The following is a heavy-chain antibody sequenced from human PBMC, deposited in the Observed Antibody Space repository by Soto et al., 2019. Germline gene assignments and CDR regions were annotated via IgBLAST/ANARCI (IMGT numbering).Heavy chain of an antibody. D-gene: IGHD3-3*01. CDR2: MKPNSGNT. CDR3: ARGGTGDRALYDFWSGYYRSNWFDP. Sequence: QVQLVQSGAEVKKPGASVKVSCKASGYTFTSYDINWVRQDTGQGLEWMGWMKPNSGNTGYAQKFQGRVTMTRNTSISTAYMELSSLRSEDTAVYHCARGGTGDRALYDFWSGYYRSNWFDPWGQGTLVTVSS. CDR1: GYTFTSYD. J-gene: IGHJ5*02. V-gene: IGHV1-8*01.